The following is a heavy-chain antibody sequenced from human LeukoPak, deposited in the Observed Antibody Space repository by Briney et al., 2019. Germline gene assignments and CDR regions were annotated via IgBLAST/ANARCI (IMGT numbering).Heavy chain of an antibody. J-gene: IGHJ5*02. CDR1: GFTFSNYW. CDR3: ASLGRLRS. CDR2: IKTDGSST. V-gene: IGHV3-74*01. Sequence: GGSLRLSCVASGFTFSNYWMHWVRQAPGKGLVWVSRIKTDGSSTSYADSVKGRFTISRDNAKNTLYLQMNSLRAEDTAVYYCASLGRLRSWGQGTLVTVSS. D-gene: IGHD3-3*01.